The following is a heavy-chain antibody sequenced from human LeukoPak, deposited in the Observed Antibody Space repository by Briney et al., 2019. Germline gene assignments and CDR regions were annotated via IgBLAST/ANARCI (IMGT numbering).Heavy chain of an antibody. D-gene: IGHD1-26*01. CDR2: IYYSGSA. Sequence: SETLSLTCTVSGGSISSRSYYWGWIRQPPGKGLEWIGSIYYSGSAYYNPSLKSRVTMSVDTSRNQVSLKLSSVTAADTAVYYCARESSGSYIIPYYFDSWGQGTLVTVSS. V-gene: IGHV4-39*07. CDR3: ARESSGSYIIPYYFDS. CDR1: GGSISSRSYY. J-gene: IGHJ4*02.